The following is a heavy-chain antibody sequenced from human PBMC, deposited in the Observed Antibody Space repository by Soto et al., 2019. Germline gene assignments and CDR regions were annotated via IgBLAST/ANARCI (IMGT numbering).Heavy chain of an antibody. V-gene: IGHV4-39*01. D-gene: IGHD2-2*01. CDR3: ARFRLFCISSSSNGEYAMDV. J-gene: IGHJ6*02. CDR2: VYYSGRT. Sequence: PSETLSLTCTVSSVSISSTSYTWGWIRQPPGKGLEWIASVYYSGRTYYNPSLNSRVTVSVDTSKNQFSLKVTSVTATDTAVYYCARFRLFCISSSSNGEYAMDVCDYGSTVALS. CDR1: SVSISSTSYT.